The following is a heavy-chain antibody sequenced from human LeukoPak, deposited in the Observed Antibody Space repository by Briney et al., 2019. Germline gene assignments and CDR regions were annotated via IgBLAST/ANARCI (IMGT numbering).Heavy chain of an antibody. V-gene: IGHV3-23*01. CDR2: IGSSGGGI. CDR1: GFTFSTYT. CDR3: ARSSGYPYNWFDP. Sequence: GGSLRLSCAASGFTFSTYTMYWVRHPPGKRLEWVSIIGSSGGGIHYADSVKGRFTISRDNSKNTLYLQMNSLRAEDTAVYYCARSSGYPYNWFDPWGQGTLVTVSS. D-gene: IGHD3-22*01. J-gene: IGHJ5*02.